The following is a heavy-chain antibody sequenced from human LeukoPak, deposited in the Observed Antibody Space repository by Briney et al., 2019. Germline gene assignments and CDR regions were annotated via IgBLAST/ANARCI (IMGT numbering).Heavy chain of an antibody. D-gene: IGHD3-3*01. CDR2: ISGDGGST. J-gene: IGHJ4*02. Sequence: GGSLRLSCAASGFTFDDYAMHWVRQAPGKGLEWVSLISGDGGSTYYADSVKGRFTISRDNSKNSLYLQMNSLRTEDTALYYCVGSTIFGVVIMSFDYWGQGTLVTVSS. CDR1: GFTFDDYA. V-gene: IGHV3-43*02. CDR3: VGSTIFGVVIMSFDY.